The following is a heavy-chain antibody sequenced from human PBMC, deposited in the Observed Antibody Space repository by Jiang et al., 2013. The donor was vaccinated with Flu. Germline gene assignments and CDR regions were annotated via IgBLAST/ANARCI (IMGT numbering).Heavy chain of an antibody. J-gene: IGHJ5*02. CDR1: GGTFSSYA. CDR3: ARKADYGDYVSWFDP. CDR2: IIPILGIA. V-gene: IGHV1-69*04. Sequence: GAEVKKPGSSVKVSCKASGGTFSSYAISWVRQAPGQGLEWMGRIIPILGIANYAQKFQGRVTITADKSTSTAYMELSSLRSEDTAVYYCARKADYGDYVSWFDPWGQGTLVTVSS. D-gene: IGHD4-17*01.